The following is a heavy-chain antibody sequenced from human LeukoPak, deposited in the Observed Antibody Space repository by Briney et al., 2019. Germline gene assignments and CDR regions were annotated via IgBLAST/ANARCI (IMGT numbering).Heavy chain of an antibody. CDR3: AREWELLSPDAFDI. CDR2: ISSNGSTI. J-gene: IGHJ3*02. CDR1: GFTFSDYY. V-gene: IGHV3-11*04. D-gene: IGHD1-26*01. Sequence: GGSLRLSCAAPGFTFSDYYMSWIRQAPGKGLEWVSYISSNGSTIYYADSVKGRFTISRDNAKNSLYLQMNSLRAEDTAVYYCAREWELLSPDAFDIWGQGTMVTVSS.